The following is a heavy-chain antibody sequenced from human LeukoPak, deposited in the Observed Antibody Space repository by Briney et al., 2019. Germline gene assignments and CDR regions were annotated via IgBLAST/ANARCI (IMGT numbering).Heavy chain of an antibody. V-gene: IGHV4-39*01. Sequence: SETLSLTCTVPGGSISSSSYSWGWIRQPPGKGLEWIGSIYYSGSTYYNPSLKSRVTISVDTSKNQFSLKLSSVTAADTAVYYCARPYSSGWFGPNNWFDPWGQGTLVTVSS. J-gene: IGHJ5*02. CDR1: GGSISSSSYS. D-gene: IGHD6-19*01. CDR2: IYYSGST. CDR3: ARPYSSGWFGPNNWFDP.